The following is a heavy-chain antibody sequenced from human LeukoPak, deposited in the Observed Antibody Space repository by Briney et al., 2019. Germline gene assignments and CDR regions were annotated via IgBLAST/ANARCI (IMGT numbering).Heavy chain of an antibody. V-gene: IGHV3-21*01. Sequence: PGGSLRLSCAASGFTFSSYSMNWVRQAPGKGLEWVSSISSSSSYIYYADSVKGRFTISRDNAKNSLYLQMNSLRAEDTAVYYCARGFKAATGRYYYGMDVWGQGTTVTVSS. D-gene: IGHD2-15*01. CDR3: ARGFKAATGRYYYGMDV. CDR1: GFTFSSYS. CDR2: ISSSSSYI. J-gene: IGHJ6*02.